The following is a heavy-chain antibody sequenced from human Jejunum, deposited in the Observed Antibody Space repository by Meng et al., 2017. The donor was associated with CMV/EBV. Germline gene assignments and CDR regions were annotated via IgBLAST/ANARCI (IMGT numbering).Heavy chain of an antibody. Sequence: SIPSSTNFFVWLRQPPVKGLEWFGIINYSATTYYRSSFKSRGTISIDTSKNQFSLKVTSVTAADTAIYYCARLVVVPDDINYFEYWGQGTLVTVSS. D-gene: IGHD2-2*02. CDR2: INYSATT. CDR3: ARLVVVPDDINYFEY. J-gene: IGHJ4*02. V-gene: IGHV4-39*07. CDR1: SIPSSTNF.